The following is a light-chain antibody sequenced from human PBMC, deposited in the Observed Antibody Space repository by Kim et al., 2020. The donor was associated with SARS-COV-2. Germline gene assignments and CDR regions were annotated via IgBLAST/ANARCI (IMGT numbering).Light chain of an antibody. CDR2: AAF. Sequence: DIQMAQSPSSLSASVGDRVTITCRASQGINNYLAWFQQKPGKAPKSLIYAAFSLQSGVPSKFSGSGSGTDFTLTINNLQPEDVATYYCLRYNSYPWTFGQGTKVDIK. V-gene: IGKV1-16*02. CDR1: QGINNY. J-gene: IGKJ1*01. CDR3: LRYNSYPWT.